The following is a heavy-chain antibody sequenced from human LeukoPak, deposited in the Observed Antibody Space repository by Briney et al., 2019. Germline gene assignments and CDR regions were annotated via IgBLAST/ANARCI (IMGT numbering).Heavy chain of an antibody. Sequence: SETLSLTCTVSGGSISSYYWSWIRQPPGKGLEWIGYIYYSGSTNYNPSLKSRVTISVDTYKNQFSLKLSSVTAADTAVYYCARSSPYYYYGMDVWGQGTTVTVSS. J-gene: IGHJ6*02. CDR2: IYYSGST. D-gene: IGHD2-2*01. V-gene: IGHV4-59*01. CDR1: GGSISSYY. CDR3: ARSSPYYYYGMDV.